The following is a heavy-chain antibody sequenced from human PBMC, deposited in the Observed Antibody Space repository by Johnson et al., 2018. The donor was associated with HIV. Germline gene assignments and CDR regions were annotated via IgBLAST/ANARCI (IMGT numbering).Heavy chain of an antibody. CDR2: ISSSGSTI. Sequence: QVQLVESGGGLVKPGGSLRLSCAASGFTFSDYYMSWIRQAPGKGLEWVSYISSSGSTIYYADSVKGRFTISRDNAKNSLYLQMNSLRAEDTAVYYCATLGGTVTTRAIARPHDAFDIWGQGTMVTVSS. CDR3: ATLGGTVTTRAIARPHDAFDI. J-gene: IGHJ3*02. V-gene: IGHV3-11*04. D-gene: IGHD4-17*01. CDR1: GFTFSDYY.